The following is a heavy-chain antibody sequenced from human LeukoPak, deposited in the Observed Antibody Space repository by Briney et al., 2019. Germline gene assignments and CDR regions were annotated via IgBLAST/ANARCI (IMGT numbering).Heavy chain of an antibody. V-gene: IGHV3-21*01. J-gene: IGHJ4*02. CDR2: ISSSSSYI. Sequence: KAGGSLRLSCAASGFTFSSYSMNWVRQAPGKGLEWVSSISSSSSYIYYADSVKGRFTISRDNAKNSLYLQMNSLRAGDTAVYYCARATVTTSQLPDYWGQGTLVTVS. D-gene: IGHD4-17*01. CDR3: ARATVTTSQLPDY. CDR1: GFTFSSYS.